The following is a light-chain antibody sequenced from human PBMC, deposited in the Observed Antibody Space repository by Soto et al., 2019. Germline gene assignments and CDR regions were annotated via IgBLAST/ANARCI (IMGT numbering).Light chain of an antibody. V-gene: IGLV2-14*01. CDR2: EVT. J-gene: IGLJ3*02. CDR3: SSYTSSTTWV. CDR1: SSDVGGYNH. Sequence: QSALTQPASVSGSPGQSITISCTGTSSDVGGYNHVSWFQQHPGKAPKLMIYEVTNRPSGVSNRFSGSKSGNTASLSISGLHAEDEADYFCSSYTSSTTWVFGGGTKLTVL.